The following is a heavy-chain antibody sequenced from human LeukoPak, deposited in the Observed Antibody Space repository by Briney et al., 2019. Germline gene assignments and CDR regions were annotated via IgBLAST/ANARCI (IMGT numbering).Heavy chain of an antibody. Sequence: PSETLSLTCTVSGGSISSSSYYWGWIRQPPGKGLEWIGSIYYSGSTYYNPSLKSRVTISVDTSKNQFSLKLSSVTAADTAVYYCARRTWALFDYWGQGTLVTVSS. CDR3: ARRTWALFDY. D-gene: IGHD1-26*01. CDR1: GGSISSSSYY. J-gene: IGHJ4*02. V-gene: IGHV4-39*07. CDR2: IYYSGST.